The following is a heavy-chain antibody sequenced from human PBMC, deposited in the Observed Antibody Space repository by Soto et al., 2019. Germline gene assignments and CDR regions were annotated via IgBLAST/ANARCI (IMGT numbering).Heavy chain of an antibody. J-gene: IGHJ6*02. CDR1: GGTFSSYA. CDR2: IIPIFGTA. V-gene: IGHV1-69*01. D-gene: IGHD3-3*01. CDR3: ASPNYDFWSGYSYYYYYGMDV. Sequence: QVQLVQSGAEMKKPGSSVKVSCKASGGTFSSYAISWVRQAPGQGLEWMGGIIPIFGTANYAQKFQGRVTITADESTSTAYMELSSLRSEDTAVYYCASPNYDFWSGYSYYYYYGMDVWGQGTTVTVSS.